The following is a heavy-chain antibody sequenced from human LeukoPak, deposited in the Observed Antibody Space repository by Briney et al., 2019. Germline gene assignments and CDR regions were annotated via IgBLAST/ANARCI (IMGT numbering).Heavy chain of an antibody. V-gene: IGHV3-21*01. Sequence: GGSLRLSCAASGFTFSSYTMNWVRQAPGKGLECVSSISSSSTYIYYADSVRGRFTISRDNAKNSLYLQMNSLRAEDTAVYYCARALGSYAYTDAFDIWGQGTMVTVSS. D-gene: IGHD1-26*01. CDR2: ISSSSTYI. CDR1: GFTFSSYT. J-gene: IGHJ3*02. CDR3: ARALGSYAYTDAFDI.